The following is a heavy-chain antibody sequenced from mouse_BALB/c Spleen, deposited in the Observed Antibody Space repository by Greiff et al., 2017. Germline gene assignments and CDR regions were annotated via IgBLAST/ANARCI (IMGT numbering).Heavy chain of an antibody. CDR3: ARCDSLLRLRAMDY. CDR1: GYAFTNYL. CDR2: INPGSGGT. V-gene: IGHV1-54*01. Sequence: QVQLQQSGAELVRPGTSVKVSCKASGYAFTNYLIEWVKQRPGQGLEWIGVINPGSGGTNYNEKFKGKATLTVDKSSSTAYMQLSSLTSDDSAVYYCARCDSLLRLRAMDYWGQGTSVTVSS. J-gene: IGHJ4*01. D-gene: IGHD1-2*01.